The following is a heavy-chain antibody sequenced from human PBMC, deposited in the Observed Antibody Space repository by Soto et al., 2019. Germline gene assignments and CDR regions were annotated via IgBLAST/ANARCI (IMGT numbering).Heavy chain of an antibody. CDR3: ALSHAWNPGPEGP. CDR2: ISAYNGRT. V-gene: IGHV1-18*01. D-gene: IGHD1-1*01. Sequence: ASVKVSCKASGYRFTNYGITWARQAPGQGLESMGWISAYNGRTDHAQKLQGRVSLTTDTSTNTAYMELMSLISDDTAMYYCALSHAWNPGPEGPWGQGTLVTVSS. J-gene: IGHJ5*02. CDR1: GYRFTNYG.